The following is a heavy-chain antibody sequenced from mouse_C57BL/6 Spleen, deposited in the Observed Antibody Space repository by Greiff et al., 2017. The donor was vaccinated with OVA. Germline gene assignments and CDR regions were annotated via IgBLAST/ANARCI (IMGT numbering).Heavy chain of an antibody. V-gene: IGHV1-64*01. Sequence: VQLQQPGAELVKPGASVKLSCKASGYTFTSYWMHWVKQRPGQGLEWIGMIHPNSGSTNYNEKFKSKATLTVDKSSSTAYMQLSSLTSEDSAVYYCANYDYEGYAMDYWGQGTSVTVSS. CDR1: GYTFTSYW. CDR3: ANYDYEGYAMDY. J-gene: IGHJ4*01. CDR2: IHPNSGST. D-gene: IGHD2-4*01.